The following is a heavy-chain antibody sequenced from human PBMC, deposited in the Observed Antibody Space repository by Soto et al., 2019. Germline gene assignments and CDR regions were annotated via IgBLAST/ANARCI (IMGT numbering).Heavy chain of an antibody. CDR2: INSDGSST. CDR1: GFTFSSYW. J-gene: IGHJ4*02. D-gene: IGHD3-10*01. V-gene: IGHV3-74*01. Sequence: EVPLVESGGGLVQPGGSLRLSCAASGFTFSSYWMHWVRQSPGKGLVWVSRINSDGSSTSYADSVKGRFTISRDNAKNTLYLQMNSLRAEDTAVYYCAGIYYYGSGSYYRYWGQGTLVTVSS. CDR3: AGIYYYGSGSYYRY.